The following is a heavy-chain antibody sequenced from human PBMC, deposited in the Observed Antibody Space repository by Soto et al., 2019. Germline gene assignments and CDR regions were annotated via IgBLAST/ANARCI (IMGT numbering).Heavy chain of an antibody. CDR3: ARHHGVSTWFVGIYYYFGVDV. J-gene: IGHJ6*02. CDR2: ISGSSDTI. D-gene: IGHD6-13*01. CDR1: GFTLSSYN. Sequence: EVQLVESGGGLVQPGGSLRLSCAASGFTLSSYNMNWVRQAPGKGLEWVSYISGSSDTIYYADSVKGRSTISRDNAKNSLYLQMDSLTDENTAVYYCARHHGVSTWFVGIYYYFGVDVWGQGTTVTVSS. V-gene: IGHV3-48*02.